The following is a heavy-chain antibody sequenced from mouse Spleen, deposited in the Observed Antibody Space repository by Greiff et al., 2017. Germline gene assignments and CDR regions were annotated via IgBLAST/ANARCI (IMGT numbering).Heavy chain of an antibody. CDR2: ISTYYGDA. V-gene: IGHV1S137*01. CDR3: AREGRGNYLYYAMDY. Sequence: QVQLQQSGAELVRPGVSVKISCKGSGYTFTDYAMHWVKQSHAKSLEWIGVISTYYGDASYNQKFKGKATMTVDKSSSTAYMELARLTSEDSAIYYCAREGRGNYLYYAMDYWGQGTSVTVSS. CDR1: GYTFTDYA. D-gene: IGHD2-1*01. J-gene: IGHJ4*01.